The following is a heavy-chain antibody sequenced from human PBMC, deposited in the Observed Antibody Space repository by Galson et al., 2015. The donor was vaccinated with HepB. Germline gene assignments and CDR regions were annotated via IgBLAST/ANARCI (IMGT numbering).Heavy chain of an antibody. CDR1: GFTFGDYG. J-gene: IGHJ6*03. V-gene: IGHV3-49*03. CDR2: IRSKANGGTT. Sequence: SLRLSCATSGFTFGDYGMSWIRQAPRKGLEWVSFIRSKANGGTTQYAASVQGRFTISRDDSKSTAYLQMNSLKVEDTAVYYCTRNHLRAMWYYYYMDVWGKGTTVTVSS. CDR3: TRNHLRAMWYYYYMDV. D-gene: IGHD1-14*01.